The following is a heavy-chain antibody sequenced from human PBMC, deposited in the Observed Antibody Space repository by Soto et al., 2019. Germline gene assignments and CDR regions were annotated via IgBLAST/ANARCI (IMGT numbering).Heavy chain of an antibody. CDR3: AKEEDIVATGPFDY. D-gene: IGHD5-12*01. CDR1: GFTFSSYG. Sequence: VGSLRLSCAASGFTFSSYGMHWVRQAPGKGLEWVAVISYDGSNKYYADSVKGRFTISRDNSKNTLYLQMNSLRAEDTAVYYCAKEEDIVATGPFDYWGQGTLVTVSS. CDR2: ISYDGSNK. V-gene: IGHV3-30*18. J-gene: IGHJ4*02.